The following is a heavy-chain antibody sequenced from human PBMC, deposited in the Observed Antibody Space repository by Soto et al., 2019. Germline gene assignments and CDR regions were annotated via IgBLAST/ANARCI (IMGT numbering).Heavy chain of an antibody. Sequence: QVQLQQWSAGLLKPSETLSLTCAVYGGSFSGYYWSWLRQPPGKGPEWIGEINYSGSTKYNPSLESRVTISVDTSKNQFSLKLNSVSAADTAVYYCARTGGMDVWSQGATVTVSS. CDR2: INYSGST. J-gene: IGHJ6*02. CDR1: GGSFSGYY. CDR3: ARTGGMDV. V-gene: IGHV4-34*01.